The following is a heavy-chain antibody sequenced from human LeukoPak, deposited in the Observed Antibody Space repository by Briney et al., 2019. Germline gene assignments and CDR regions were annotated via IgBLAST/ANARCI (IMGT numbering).Heavy chain of an antibody. CDR3: AREMITFGGVIVPLDAFDI. J-gene: IGHJ3*02. CDR1: GGSISSYY. CDR2: IYTSGST. V-gene: IGHV4-4*07. D-gene: IGHD3-16*02. Sequence: KPSETLSLTCTVSGGSISSYYWSWIRQPAGKGLEWIGRIYTSGSTNYNPSLKSRVTMSVDTSKNQFSLKLSSVTAADTAVYYCAREMITFGGVIVPLDAFDIWGQGTMVTVSS.